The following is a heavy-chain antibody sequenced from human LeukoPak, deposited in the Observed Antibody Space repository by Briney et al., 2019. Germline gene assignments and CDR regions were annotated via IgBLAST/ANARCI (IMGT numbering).Heavy chain of an antibody. CDR2: IYYSGST. CDR1: GGSISSYY. V-gene: IGHV4-59*01. Sequence: SETLSLTCTVSGGSISSYYWSWIRQPPGKGLEWIGYIYYSGSTNYNPSLKSRVTISVDTSKNQFSLKLSSVTAADTAVYYSARGLMMAGASRGEFHYWGQGTLVTVSS. CDR3: ARGLMMAGASRGEFHY. J-gene: IGHJ4*02. D-gene: IGHD1-26*01.